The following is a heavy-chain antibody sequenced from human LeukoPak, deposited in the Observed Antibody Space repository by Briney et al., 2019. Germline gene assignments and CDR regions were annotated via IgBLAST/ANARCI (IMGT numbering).Heavy chain of an antibody. CDR2: IYGSGST. CDR1: GGSISSYY. Sequence: PSETLSLTCTVSGGSISSYYWSWIRQPPGKGLEWIGHIYGSGSTNYNPSLKSRVTLSVDTSKNQFSLKLSSVTAADTADYYWARVKWFGESQALDLWGQGTVVSVSS. J-gene: IGHJ3*01. V-gene: IGHV4-59*01. D-gene: IGHD3-10*01. CDR3: ARVKWFGESQALDL.